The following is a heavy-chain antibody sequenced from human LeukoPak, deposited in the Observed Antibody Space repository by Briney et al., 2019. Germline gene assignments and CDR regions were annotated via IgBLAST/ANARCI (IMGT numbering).Heavy chain of an antibody. D-gene: IGHD3-16*01. CDR3: ARGNVLYYYYYMDV. CDR1: GGTFSSYA. V-gene: IGHV1-69*05. CDR2: IIPIFGTA. Sequence: SVKVSCKASGGTFSSYAISWVRQAPGQGLEWMGGIIPIFGTANYAQKFRGRVMIATDESTSTAYMELSSLRSEDTAVYYCARGNVLYYYYYMDVWGKGTTVTVSS. J-gene: IGHJ6*03.